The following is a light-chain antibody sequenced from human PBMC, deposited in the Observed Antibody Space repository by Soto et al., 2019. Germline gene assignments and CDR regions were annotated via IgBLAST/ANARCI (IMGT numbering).Light chain of an antibody. J-gene: IGKJ1*01. CDR1: QSVSSNY. Sequence: EIVLTQSPGTLSLSPGERATLSCRASQSVSSNYLAWYQQKPGQAPRPIIYGASSRATGIPDRFCGSGAGTDFTLTISRLESEDFAVYYCQQYGSSPWTFGQGTKVEIK. CDR2: GAS. V-gene: IGKV3-20*01. CDR3: QQYGSSPWT.